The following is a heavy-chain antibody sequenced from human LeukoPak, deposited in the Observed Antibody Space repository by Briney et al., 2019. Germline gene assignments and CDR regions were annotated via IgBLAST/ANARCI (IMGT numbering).Heavy chain of an antibody. J-gene: IGHJ6*02. Sequence: ASVRVSCKASGYTFTGYYMHWVRQAPGQGLEWMGWINPNSGGTNYAQKFQGRVTMTRDTSIGTAYMELSRLRSDDTAVYYCASIERHYYYYGMDVWGQGTTVTVSS. CDR2: INPNSGGT. D-gene: IGHD1-1*01. CDR1: GYTFTGYY. CDR3: ASIERHYYYYGMDV. V-gene: IGHV1-2*02.